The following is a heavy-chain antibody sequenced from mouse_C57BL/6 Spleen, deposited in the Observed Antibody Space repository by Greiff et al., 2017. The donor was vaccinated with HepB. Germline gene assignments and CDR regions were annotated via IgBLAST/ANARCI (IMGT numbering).Heavy chain of an antibody. D-gene: IGHD1-1*01. Sequence: EVQLQQSGGGLVQPGGSMKLSCVASGFTFSNYWMNWVRQSPEKGLEWVAQIRLKSDNYATHYAESVKGRFTISRDDSKSSVYLQMNNLRAEDTGIYYWTGLSYYGSSYYAMDYWGQGTSVTVSS. CDR1: GFTFSNYW. CDR2: IRLKSDNYAT. V-gene: IGHV6-3*01. J-gene: IGHJ4*01. CDR3: TGLSYYGSSYYAMDY.